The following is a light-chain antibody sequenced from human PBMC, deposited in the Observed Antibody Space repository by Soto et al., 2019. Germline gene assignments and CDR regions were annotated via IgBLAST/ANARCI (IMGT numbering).Light chain of an antibody. J-gene: IGKJ2*01. CDR3: LQDYSFPFT. Sequence: AIPMTQSPSSLSASVGDRVTITCRASQDIRNDLNWYQQTPGKAPRLLIYAASSLQGGVVSRFSGSGSGADFTLTISSLQPEDFATYYCLQDYSFPFTFGQGTKLEIK. CDR1: QDIRND. CDR2: AAS. V-gene: IGKV1-6*01.